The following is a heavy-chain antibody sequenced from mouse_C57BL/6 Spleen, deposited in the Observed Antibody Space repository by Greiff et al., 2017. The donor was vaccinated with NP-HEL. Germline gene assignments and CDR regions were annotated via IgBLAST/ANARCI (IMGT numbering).Heavy chain of an antibody. CDR1: GYAFSSYW. CDR3: ARRNFPYAMDY. Sequence: QVQLQQSGAELVKPGASVKISCKASGYAFSSYWMNWVKQRPGKGLAWIGQIYPGDGDTNYNGKFKGKATLTADKSSSTAYMQLSSLTSEDSAVYFCARRNFPYAMDYWGQGTSVTVSS. V-gene: IGHV1-80*01. J-gene: IGHJ4*01. CDR2: IYPGDGDT.